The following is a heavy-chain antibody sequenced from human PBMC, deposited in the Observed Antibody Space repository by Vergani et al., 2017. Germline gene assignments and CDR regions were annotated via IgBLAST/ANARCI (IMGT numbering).Heavy chain of an antibody. Sequence: EVQLVESGGGLVKPGGSLRLSCAASGFTFSSYSMNWVRQAPGKGLEWVSSISSSSSYIYYADSVKGRFTIARDNAKNSLYLQMNSLRAEDTAVYYCARDGVGVGGAFDIWGQGTMVTVSS. CDR3: ARDGVGVGGAFDI. V-gene: IGHV3-21*01. D-gene: IGHD1-26*01. J-gene: IGHJ3*02. CDR2: ISSSSSYI. CDR1: GFTFSSYS.